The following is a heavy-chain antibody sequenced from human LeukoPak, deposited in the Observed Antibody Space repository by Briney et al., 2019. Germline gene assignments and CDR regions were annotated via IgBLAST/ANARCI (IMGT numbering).Heavy chain of an antibody. Sequence: SGTLSLTCAVSGGSISSSTYYWGWIRQPPGKGLEWSGSIFYSGSTYYNPSRKSRLTISVDTTKNQFSLKLSSVPAADTAVYYCARRNRAAATFVYWGEGNLFTVSS. J-gene: IGHJ4*02. D-gene: IGHD6-13*01. CDR2: IFYSGST. V-gene: IGHV4-39*07. CDR1: GGSISSSTYY. CDR3: ARRNRAAATFVY.